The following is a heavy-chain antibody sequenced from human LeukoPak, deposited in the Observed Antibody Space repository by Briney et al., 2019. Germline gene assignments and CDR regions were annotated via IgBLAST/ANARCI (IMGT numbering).Heavy chain of an antibody. Sequence: SETLSLTCAVYGGSFSGYYWTWIRQSPAKGLEWIGEINQSGSTNYNPSLKSRVTISVDTSKNQFSLQVTSVSAADTAVYYCARRVRSADHRCGYWGQGTLVTVSS. CDR1: GGSFSGYY. CDR3: ARRVRSADHRCGY. CDR2: INQSGST. J-gene: IGHJ4*02. D-gene: IGHD1-14*01. V-gene: IGHV4-34*01.